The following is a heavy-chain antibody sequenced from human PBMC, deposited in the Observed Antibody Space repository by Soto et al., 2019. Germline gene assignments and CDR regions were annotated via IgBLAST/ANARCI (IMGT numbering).Heavy chain of an antibody. CDR3: ARGGGVYYFDY. J-gene: IGHJ4*02. CDR1: GGSISSAGYY. D-gene: IGHD2-8*02. Sequence: SETLSLTCTVSGGSISSAGYYWGWIRQPPGKGLEWIGSIYYSGSTYYNPSLKSRVTISVDTSKNQFSLKLSSVTAADTAVYYCARGGGVYYFDYWGQGTLVTVSS. CDR2: IYYSGST. V-gene: IGHV4-39*07.